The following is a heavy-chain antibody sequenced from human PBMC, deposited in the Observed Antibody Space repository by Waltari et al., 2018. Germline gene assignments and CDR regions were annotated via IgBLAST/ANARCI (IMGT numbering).Heavy chain of an antibody. D-gene: IGHD3-9*01. J-gene: IGHJ6*02. CDR2: INPIFGTA. CDR3: ASLGGDDILTGYSSSSYYYGMDV. V-gene: IGHV1-69*13. CDR1: GGTFSSYA. Sequence: QVQLVQSGAEVKKPGSSVKVSCKASGGTFSSYAISWVRQAPGQGLEWMGGINPIFGTANYAQKFQGRVTITADESTSTAYMELSSLRSEDTAVYYCASLGGDDILTGYSSSSYYYGMDVWGQGTTVTVSS.